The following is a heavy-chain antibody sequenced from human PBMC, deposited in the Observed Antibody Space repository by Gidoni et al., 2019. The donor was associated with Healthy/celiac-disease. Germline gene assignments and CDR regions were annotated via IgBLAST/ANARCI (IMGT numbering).Heavy chain of an antibody. D-gene: IGHD5-12*01. J-gene: IGHJ4*02. Sequence: APVNGRFTISRDDSKNTLYLQMNSLKTEDTAVYYCTTDALAGGYWGLRGDYWGQGSLVTVSA. V-gene: IGHV3-15*01. CDR3: TTDALAGGYWGLRGDY.